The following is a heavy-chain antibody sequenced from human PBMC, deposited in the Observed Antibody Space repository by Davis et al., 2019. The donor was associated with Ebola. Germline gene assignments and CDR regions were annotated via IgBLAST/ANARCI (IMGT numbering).Heavy chain of an antibody. V-gene: IGHV3-23*01. D-gene: IGHD2-15*01. J-gene: IGHJ6*02. Sequence: PGGSLRLSCAASGFTFSSYAMSWVRQAPGTGLEWVSAISGSGGSTYYADSVKGRFTISRDNSKNTLYLQMNSLRAEDTAVYYCARRGYCSGGSCGYYYYGMDVWGQGTTVTVSS. CDR2: ISGSGGST. CDR3: ARRGYCSGGSCGYYYYGMDV. CDR1: GFTFSSYA.